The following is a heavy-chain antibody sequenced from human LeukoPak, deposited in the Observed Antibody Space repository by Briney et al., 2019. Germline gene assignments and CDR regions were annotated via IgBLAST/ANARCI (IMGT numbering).Heavy chain of an antibody. CDR1: GYTFTGYY. CDR3: ARGQSSHLRPYYFDY. D-gene: IGHD6-13*01. Sequence: ASVKVSCKASGYTFTGYYMHWVRQAPGQGLEWMGWINPNSGGTNYAQKFQGRVTMTRDTSISTAYMELSRLRSDDTAVYYCARGQSSHLRPYYFDYWGQGTLVTVSS. CDR2: INPNSGGT. J-gene: IGHJ4*02. V-gene: IGHV1-2*02.